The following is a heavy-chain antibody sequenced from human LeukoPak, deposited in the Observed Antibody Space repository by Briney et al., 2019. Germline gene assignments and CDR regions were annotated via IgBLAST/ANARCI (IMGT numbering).Heavy chain of an antibody. Sequence: GGSLRLSCAASGVTFRSYAMQWVRQAPGKGLEWVSYITYNSGTIFYADSVKGRFTISRDNAKESLYLQMSSLRDEDTAVYYCARDSGYSYADDYWGQGTLVTVSS. CDR1: GVTFRSYA. CDR3: ARDSGYSYADDY. CDR2: ITYNSGTI. D-gene: IGHD5-18*01. J-gene: IGHJ4*02. V-gene: IGHV3-48*02.